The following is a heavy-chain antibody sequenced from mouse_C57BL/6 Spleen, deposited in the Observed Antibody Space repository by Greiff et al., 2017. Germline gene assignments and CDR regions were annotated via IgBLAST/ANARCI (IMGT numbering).Heavy chain of an antibody. D-gene: IGHD1-1*01. J-gene: IGHJ1*03. Sequence: VQLQESGPGLVQPSQSLSITCTVSGFSLTSYGVHWVRQSPGKGLEWLGVIWSGGSTDYNAAFISRLSISKDNSKSQVFFKMNSLQADDTAIYYCARNRRITTVVATDWYFDVWGTGTTVTVSS. CDR2: IWSGGST. CDR3: ARNRRITTVVATDWYFDV. V-gene: IGHV2-2*01. CDR1: GFSLTSYG.